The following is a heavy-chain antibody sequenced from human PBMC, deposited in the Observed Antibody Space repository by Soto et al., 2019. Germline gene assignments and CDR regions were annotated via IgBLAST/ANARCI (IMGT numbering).Heavy chain of an antibody. CDR2: IIASSSYI. V-gene: IGHV3-21*01. D-gene: IGHD1-1*01. J-gene: IGHJ6*04. Sequence: GGSLRLSCSASGFTVTSYTINWVRPAPGKGLEWVSSIIASSSYIYYADPVTGRFTISRDNAKTSLYLQMNSLTAEATAGYYCARSLDLYYGMEGWRRGSTV. CDR3: ARSLDLYYGMEG. CDR1: GFTVTSYT.